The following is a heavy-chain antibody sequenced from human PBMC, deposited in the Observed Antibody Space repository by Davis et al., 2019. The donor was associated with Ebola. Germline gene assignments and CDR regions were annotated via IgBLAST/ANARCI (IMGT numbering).Heavy chain of an antibody. J-gene: IGHJ4*02. D-gene: IGHD1-26*01. CDR2: IRSKAYGGTT. V-gene: IGHV3-49*04. Sequence: GGSLRLSCTASGSTFGDYAMSWVRQAPGKGLEWVGFIRSKAYGGTTEYAASVKGRFTISRDDSKSIAYLQMNNLKTDDTAFYYCTREFGGSYDYWGQGTLVTVSS. CDR1: GSTFGDYA. CDR3: TREFGGSYDY.